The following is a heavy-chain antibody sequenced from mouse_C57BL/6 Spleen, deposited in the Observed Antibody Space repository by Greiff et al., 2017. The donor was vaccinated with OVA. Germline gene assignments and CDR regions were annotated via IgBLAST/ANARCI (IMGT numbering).Heavy chain of an antibody. Sequence: QVQLQQSGAELVRPGTSVKVSCKASGYAFTNYLIEWVKQRPGQGLEWIGVINPGSGGTNYNEKFKGKATLTADKSSSTAYMQLSSLTSEDSAVYFCARRDGYFVLDYWGQGTTLTVSS. CDR3: ARRDGYFVLDY. V-gene: IGHV1-54*01. D-gene: IGHD2-3*01. CDR2: INPGSGGT. CDR1: GYAFTNYL. J-gene: IGHJ2*01.